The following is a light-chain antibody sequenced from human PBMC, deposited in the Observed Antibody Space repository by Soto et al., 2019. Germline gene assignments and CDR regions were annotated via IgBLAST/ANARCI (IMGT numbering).Light chain of an antibody. V-gene: IGKV3-11*01. CDR3: QQRSDWLPIT. CDR2: DVS. CDR1: QSVSES. J-gene: IGKJ5*01. Sequence: IVFTQSPATLSLSPGERSPLSCRASQSVSESLAWYQQKPGQAPRLLIYDVSYRATGIPVRFSGSGSGTDFTLTISSLEPEDFAVYYCQQRSDWLPITVGQGTRLENK.